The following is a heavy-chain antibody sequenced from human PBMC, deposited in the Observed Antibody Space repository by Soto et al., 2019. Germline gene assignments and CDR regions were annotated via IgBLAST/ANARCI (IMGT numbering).Heavy chain of an antibody. J-gene: IGHJ4*02. CDR1: GDSINSDKYY. CDR2: IYYRGNT. D-gene: IGHD3-9*01. Sequence: SETLSLTCSVSGDSINSDKYYWGWIRHPPGKGLEWIGSIYYRGNTYYNPSLQTRVTISLDKSKSQFSLRLNSVTAADSAVYFCARLEGLATISYYFDFSGQGAQVTVSS. CDR3: ARLEGLATISYYFDF. V-gene: IGHV4-39*01.